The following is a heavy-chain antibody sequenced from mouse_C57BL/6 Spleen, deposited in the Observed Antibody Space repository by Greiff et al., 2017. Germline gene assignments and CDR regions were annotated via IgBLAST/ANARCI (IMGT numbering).Heavy chain of an antibody. Sequence: EVQVVESGGGLVKPGGSLKLSCAAPGFPFSSYAMSWVRQTPDKRLEWVATISDGGSYISYPDNVKGRFHISRYHAKNHLYLQRSHLKSEYTAMYYCARDRGAYFDYWGQGTTLTVSS. CDR2: ISDGGSYI. CDR3: ARDRGAYFDY. D-gene: IGHD3-1*01. V-gene: IGHV5-4*01. CDR1: GFPFSSYA. J-gene: IGHJ2*01.